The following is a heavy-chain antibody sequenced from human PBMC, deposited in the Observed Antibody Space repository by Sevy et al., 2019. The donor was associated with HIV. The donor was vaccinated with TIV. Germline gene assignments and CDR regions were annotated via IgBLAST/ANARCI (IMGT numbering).Heavy chain of an antibody. CDR2: IRSKTYGGTT. J-gene: IGHJ6*02. Sequence: GGSLRLSCTGSGFTFGDYAVSWLRQAPGKGLEWVGVIRSKTYGGTTEYAASVKGRFTISREESKSIAYLQMNSLKTEDTAVYYCTRVQGTISAYFYFGMDVWGQGTTVTVSS. CDR1: GFTFGDYA. V-gene: IGHV3-49*03. CDR3: TRVQGTISAYFYFGMDV. D-gene: IGHD2-21*01.